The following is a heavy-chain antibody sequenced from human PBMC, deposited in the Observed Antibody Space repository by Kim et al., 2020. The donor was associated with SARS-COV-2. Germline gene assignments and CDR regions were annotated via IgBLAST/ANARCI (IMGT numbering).Heavy chain of an antibody. CDR1: GGTFSSYA. V-gene: IGHV1-69*13. D-gene: IGHD3-3*01. CDR2: IIPIFGTA. J-gene: IGHJ4*02. Sequence: SVKVSCKASGGTFSSYAISWVRQAPGQGLEWMGGIIPIFGTANYAQKFQGRVTITADESTSTAYMELSSLRSEDTAVYYCARSREEITIFVVVITPANYWGQGTLVTVSS. CDR3: ARSREEITIFVVVITPANY.